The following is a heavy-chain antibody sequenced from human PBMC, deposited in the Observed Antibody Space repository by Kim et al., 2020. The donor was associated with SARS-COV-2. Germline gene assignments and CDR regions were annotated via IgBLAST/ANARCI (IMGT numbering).Heavy chain of an antibody. D-gene: IGHD1-26*01. V-gene: IGHV1-18*01. J-gene: IGHJ4*02. CDR3: AKIVGATLDY. Sequence: ASVKVSCKTSGYTFISYGITWVRQAPGRGLEWKGWISAYNNNTDYAQKLQGRVTMTIDISTTTGYMELRSLRSDDTAVYYCAKIVGATLDYWGQGTLVTVSS. CDR1: GYTFISYG. CDR2: ISAYNNNT.